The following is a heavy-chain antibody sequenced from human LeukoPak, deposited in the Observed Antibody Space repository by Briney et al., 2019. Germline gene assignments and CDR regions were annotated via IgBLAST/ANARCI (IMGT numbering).Heavy chain of an antibody. CDR2: MYYSGST. CDR3: ARARYQLLSFDY. CDR1: GGSISSNY. V-gene: IGHV4-59*08. D-gene: IGHD2-2*01. Sequence: SETLSLTCTVSGGSISSNYWSWIRQPPGKGLEWIGYMYYSGSTNYNPSLKSRVTISVDTSKNQFSLKLSSVTAADTAVYYCARARYQLLSFDYWGQGTLVTVSS. J-gene: IGHJ4*02.